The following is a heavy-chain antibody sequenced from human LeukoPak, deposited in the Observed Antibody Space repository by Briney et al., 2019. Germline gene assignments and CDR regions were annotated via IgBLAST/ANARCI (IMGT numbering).Heavy chain of an antibody. CDR3: ARDLGSSGYYPFDY. D-gene: IGHD3-22*01. Sequence: TGRSLRLSCAASGFTFSSYGMHWVRQAPGKGLEWVALIWYDGSNKYYADSVKGRFTISRDNSKNTLYLQMNSLRAEDTAVYYCARDLGSSGYYPFDYWGQGTLVTVSS. CDR1: GFTFSSYG. CDR2: IWYDGSNK. J-gene: IGHJ4*02. V-gene: IGHV3-33*01.